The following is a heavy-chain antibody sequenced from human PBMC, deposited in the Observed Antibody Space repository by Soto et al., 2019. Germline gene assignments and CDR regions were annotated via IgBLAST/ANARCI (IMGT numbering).Heavy chain of an antibody. Sequence: GGSLRLSCAASGSTFSSYAMSWVRQAPGKGLEWVSAISGSGGSTYYADSVKGRFTISRDNSKNTLYLQMNSLRAEDTAVYYCAKDWDSEFYYFDYWGQGTLVTVSS. CDR3: AKDWDSEFYYFDY. V-gene: IGHV3-23*01. D-gene: IGHD1-26*01. CDR1: GSTFSSYA. CDR2: ISGSGGST. J-gene: IGHJ4*02.